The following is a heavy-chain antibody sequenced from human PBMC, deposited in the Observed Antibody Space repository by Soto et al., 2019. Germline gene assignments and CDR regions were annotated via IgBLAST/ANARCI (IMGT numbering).Heavy chain of an antibody. CDR2: FDPEDGKT. J-gene: IGHJ4*02. CDR1: GYTLTELS. D-gene: IGHD2-2*01. CDR3: ARDNCSSTSCYALFDY. V-gene: IGHV1-24*01. Sequence: ASVKVSCKVSGYTLTELSMHWVRQAPGKGLEWMGGFDPEDGKTIYAQKFQGRVTITRDTSASTAYMELSSLRSEDTAVYYCARDNCSSTSCYALFDYWGQGTLVTVSS.